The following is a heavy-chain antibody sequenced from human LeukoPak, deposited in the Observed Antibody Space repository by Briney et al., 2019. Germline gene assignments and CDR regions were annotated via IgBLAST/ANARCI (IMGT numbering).Heavy chain of an antibody. CDR2: IRYDGSNK. CDR1: GFTFSSYG. V-gene: IGHV3-30*02. J-gene: IGHJ4*02. Sequence: QPGGPLRLSCAASGFTFSSYGMHWVRQASGKGLEWVAFIRYDGSNKYYADSVKGRFTISRDNSKNTLYLQMNSLRAEDTAVYYCAKDSEDGSLEWLLSVYGGASDYWGQGTLVTVSS. D-gene: IGHD3-3*01. CDR3: AKDSEDGSLEWLLSVYGGASDY.